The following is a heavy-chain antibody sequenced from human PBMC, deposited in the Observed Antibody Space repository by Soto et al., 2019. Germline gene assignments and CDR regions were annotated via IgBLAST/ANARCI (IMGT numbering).Heavy chain of an antibody. Sequence: PSETLSLTCTVSGGSISSGDYYWSWIRQPPGKGLEWIGYIYYSGSTYYNPSLKSRVTMSIDTSRNHFSLNLQSATAADTALYYCARETGENWTYEAHWGPGTLVTVSS. CDR1: GGSISSGDYY. V-gene: IGHV4-30-4*01. CDR2: IYYSGST. CDR3: ARETGENWTYEAH. D-gene: IGHD1-7*01. J-gene: IGHJ1*01.